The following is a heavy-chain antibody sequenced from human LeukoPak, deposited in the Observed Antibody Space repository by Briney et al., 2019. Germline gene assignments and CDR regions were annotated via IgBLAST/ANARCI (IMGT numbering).Heavy chain of an antibody. D-gene: IGHD3-22*01. J-gene: IGHJ4*02. CDR1: GITLSNYG. V-gene: IGHV3-23*01. CDR3: AKRGVVIRVILVGFHKEAYYFAS. Sequence: PGGSLRLSCAVSGITLSNYGMSGVRRAPGKGLEGVAGIGGRGGGTNYADSVKGRVIISRDNANTTLYLQMRSLRVADTAVYFCAKRGVVIRVILVGFHKEAYYFASWGQGALVTVSS. CDR2: IGGRGGGT.